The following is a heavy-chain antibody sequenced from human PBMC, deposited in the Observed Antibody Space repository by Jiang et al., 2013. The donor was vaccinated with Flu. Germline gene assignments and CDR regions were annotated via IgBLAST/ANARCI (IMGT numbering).Heavy chain of an antibody. CDR3: AHVSLNLIAAAAGPEKFDY. Sequence: IYWDDDKRYSPSLKSRLTITKDTSKNQVVLTMTNMDPVDTATYYCAHVSLNLIAAAAGPEKFDYWGQGTLVTVSS. V-gene: IGHV2-5*02. CDR2: IYWDDDK. D-gene: IGHD6-13*01. J-gene: IGHJ4*02.